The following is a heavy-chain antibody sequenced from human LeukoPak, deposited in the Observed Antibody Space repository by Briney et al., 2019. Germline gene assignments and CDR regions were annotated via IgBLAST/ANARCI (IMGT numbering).Heavy chain of an antibody. J-gene: IGHJ3*02. CDR3: ARGEGTMVRGVTAFDI. D-gene: IGHD3-10*01. Sequence: PSETLSLTCAVYGGSFSGYYWSWIRQPPGKGLEWIGEINHSGSTNYNPSLKSRVTISVDTSKNQFSLKLSSVTAADTAVYYCARGEGTMVRGVTAFDIWGQGTMVTVSS. V-gene: IGHV4-34*01. CDR1: GGSFSGYY. CDR2: INHSGST.